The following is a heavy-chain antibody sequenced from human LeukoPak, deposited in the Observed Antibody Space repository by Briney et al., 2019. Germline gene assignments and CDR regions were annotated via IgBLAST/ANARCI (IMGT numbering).Heavy chain of an antibody. D-gene: IGHD4-17*01. CDR1: GFTFSSHG. Sequence: GGSLRLSCAASGFTFSSHGMHWVRQAPGRGLEWVAFIRYGGINQYYADSMKVRFTVYRDNSTNTLYLQMNSLRAEDTAVYYCAKDNYYGDYEVTSIFGVDWGQGTLVTVSS. CDR3: AKDNYYGDYEVTSIFGVD. J-gene: IGHJ4*02. V-gene: IGHV3-30*02. CDR2: IRYGGINQ.